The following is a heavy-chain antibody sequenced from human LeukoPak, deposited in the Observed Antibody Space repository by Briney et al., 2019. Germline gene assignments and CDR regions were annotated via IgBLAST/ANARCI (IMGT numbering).Heavy chain of an antibody. V-gene: IGHV4-39*01. CDR3: ARRAEAFWSDYSDY. Sequence: SETLSLTCTVSGGSISSSSYSWGWFRQPPGKGLEWIGSIYYSGSTYYNPSLMSRVSVSVDTSKNQFSLRLSSVTAADTAVYYCARRAEAFWSDYSDYWGQGTLVTVSS. D-gene: IGHD3-3*01. CDR1: GGSISSSSYS. CDR2: IYYSGST. J-gene: IGHJ4*02.